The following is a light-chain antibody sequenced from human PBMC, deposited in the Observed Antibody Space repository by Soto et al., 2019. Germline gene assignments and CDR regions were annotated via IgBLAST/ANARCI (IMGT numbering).Light chain of an antibody. J-gene: IGLJ3*02. CDR2: SNN. CDR1: SSNTGINA. Sequence: QSVLTQPPSASGTPGQRGTISCSGSSSNTGINAVHWYQQFPGTAPKPLIYSNNQRPSGVPDRFSGSKSGTSASLAISGLQSEDEADYYCAVWDDSLNGVVFGGGTKLTVL. V-gene: IGLV1-44*01. CDR3: AVWDDSLNGVV.